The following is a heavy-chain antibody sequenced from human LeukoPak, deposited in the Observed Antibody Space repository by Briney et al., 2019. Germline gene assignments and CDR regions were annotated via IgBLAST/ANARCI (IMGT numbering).Heavy chain of an antibody. D-gene: IGHD2-15*01. CDR1: GFTFSSYA. Sequence: GRSLRLSCAASGFTFSSYAMHWVRQAPGKGLEWVAVISYDGSNKYYADSVKGRFTISRDNSKNTLYLQMNSLRAEDTAVYYCAGDQVAAGYVDWFDPWGQGTLVTVSS. V-gene: IGHV3-30-3*01. CDR2: ISYDGSNK. J-gene: IGHJ5*02. CDR3: AGDQVAAGYVDWFDP.